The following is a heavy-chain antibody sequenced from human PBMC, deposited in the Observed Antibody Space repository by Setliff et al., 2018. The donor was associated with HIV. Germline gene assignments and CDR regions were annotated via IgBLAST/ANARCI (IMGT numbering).Heavy chain of an antibody. CDR2: FHHSGSA. Sequence: SETLSLTCTVSGGSISGDFWTWIRQPAGEGLEWIGGFHHSGSAHYNPSLKSRVTISGQTSKNQFSLRLSSVTAADTAVYYCARGGGPDTNFDSWGRGTLVTVS. CDR1: GGSISGDF. V-gene: IGHV4-4*07. CDR3: ARGGGPDTNFDS. J-gene: IGHJ4*02.